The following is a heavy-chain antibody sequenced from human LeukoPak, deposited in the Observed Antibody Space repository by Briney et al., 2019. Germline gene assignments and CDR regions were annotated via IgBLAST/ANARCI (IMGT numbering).Heavy chain of an antibody. D-gene: IGHD3-3*01. J-gene: IGHJ6*03. V-gene: IGHV3-15*01. CDR3: TTVGLYDFWSGYYIPPHYMDV. Sequence: GGSLRLSCAASGFTLSNAWMSWVRQAPGEGLEWVGRIKSKADGGTTDYAAPVKGRFTISRDDSKNTLYLQMNSLKTEDTAVYYCTTVGLYDFWSGYYIPPHYMDVWGKGTTVTVSS. CDR2: IKSKADGGTT. CDR1: GFTLSNAW.